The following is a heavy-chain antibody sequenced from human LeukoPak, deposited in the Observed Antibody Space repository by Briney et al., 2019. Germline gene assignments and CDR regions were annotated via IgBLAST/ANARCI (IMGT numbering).Heavy chain of an antibody. V-gene: IGHV4-4*07. CDR2: IYTSGST. Sequence: PSETLSLTCTFFGGSISSYYWSWIRQPAGKGLEWIGRIYTSGSTNYNPSLKSRVTMSVDTSKNQLSLKLSSVTAADTAVYYCARDAYYYDSSGYFRFDYWGQGTLVTVSS. D-gene: IGHD3-22*01. CDR3: ARDAYYYDSSGYFRFDY. J-gene: IGHJ4*02. CDR1: GGSISSYY.